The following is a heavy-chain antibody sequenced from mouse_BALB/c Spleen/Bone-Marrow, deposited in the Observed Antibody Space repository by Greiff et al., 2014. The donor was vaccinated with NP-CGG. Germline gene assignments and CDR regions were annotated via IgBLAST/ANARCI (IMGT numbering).Heavy chain of an antibody. Sequence: DVKLQESGGGLVQPGGSRKLSCAASGFTFSSFGMHWVRQAPEKGLEWVAYISSGSSTIYYADTVKGRFTISRDNPKNTLFLQMTSLRSEDTAMYYCARGNYGFSFYYAMDYWGQGTSVTVSS. D-gene: IGHD1-1*01. CDR3: ARGNYGFSFYYAMDY. CDR1: GFTFSSFG. J-gene: IGHJ4*01. V-gene: IGHV5-17*02. CDR2: ISSGSSTI.